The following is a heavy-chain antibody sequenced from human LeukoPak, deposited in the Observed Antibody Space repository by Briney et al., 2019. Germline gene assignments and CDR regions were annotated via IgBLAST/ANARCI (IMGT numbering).Heavy chain of an antibody. CDR3: ARSGTDSNSFFDY. Sequence: PSETLSLTCTVSGGSISSSNYYWGWIRQPPGKGLEWIGSIYYSGSTYYNPSLKSRVTMSIDTSKNQFSLKLSSVTAADTAVYYCARSGTDSNSFFDYWGQGTLVTVSS. CDR1: GGSISSSNYY. D-gene: IGHD3-10*01. CDR2: IYYSGST. V-gene: IGHV4-39*01. J-gene: IGHJ4*02.